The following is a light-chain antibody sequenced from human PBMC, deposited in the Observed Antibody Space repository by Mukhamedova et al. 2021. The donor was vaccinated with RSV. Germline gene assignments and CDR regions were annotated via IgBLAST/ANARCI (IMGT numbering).Light chain of an antibody. J-gene: IGKJ2*03. CDR3: QQSSATPRS. Sequence: WYQRRVHGRAPKLLIYFASTLQSDIPSRFSGSGSGTDFILTINNLQPEDFATYFCQQSSATPRSFGQGTNLQIK. V-gene: IGKV1-39*01. CDR2: FAS.